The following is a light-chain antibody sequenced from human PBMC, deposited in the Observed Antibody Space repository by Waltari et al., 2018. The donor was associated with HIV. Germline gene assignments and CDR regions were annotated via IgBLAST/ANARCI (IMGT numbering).Light chain of an antibody. Sequence: DIVMTQSPDSLAVSLGERATINCKSGRSLLDSSNNKNYVAWYQQKPGQPPKLLVYWASTRESGVPDRFSGSGSGTYFTLTITSLQAEDVAVYYCQQYYSTPYSFGQGTKLEIK. CDR2: WAS. CDR3: QQYYSTPYS. V-gene: IGKV4-1*01. CDR1: RSLLDSSNNKNY. J-gene: IGKJ2*03.